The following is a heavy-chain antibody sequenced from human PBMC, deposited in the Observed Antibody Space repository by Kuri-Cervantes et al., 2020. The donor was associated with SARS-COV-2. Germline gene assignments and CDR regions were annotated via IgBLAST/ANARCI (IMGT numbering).Heavy chain of an antibody. CDR2: INVGGGDI. D-gene: IGHD1-1*01. CDR3: VRDGDHWNFDY. J-gene: IGHJ4*02. Sequence: GESLKISCTASGFSFTNFEMTWVRQAPGKGLEWISYINVGGGDILYADSVKGRFTISRDDARNSVYPQMNSLRAEDTAVYYCVRDGDHWNFDYWGQGTLVTVSS. V-gene: IGHV3-48*03. CDR1: GFSFTNFE.